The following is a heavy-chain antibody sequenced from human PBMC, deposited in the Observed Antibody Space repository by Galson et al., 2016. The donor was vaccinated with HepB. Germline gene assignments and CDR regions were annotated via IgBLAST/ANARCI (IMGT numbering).Heavy chain of an antibody. V-gene: IGHV1-69*13. Sequence: SVKVSCKASGGTFRDYTINWVRQAPGQGLEWMGGIITVFGTVIYAQKFQGRVTISADECMTIAYMELSSLRSEDTAVYYCARGGWIGVGATMDVWGQGTTVTVSS. CDR1: GGTFRDYT. CDR3: ARGGWIGVGATMDV. J-gene: IGHJ6*02. CDR2: IITVFGTV. D-gene: IGHD1-26*01.